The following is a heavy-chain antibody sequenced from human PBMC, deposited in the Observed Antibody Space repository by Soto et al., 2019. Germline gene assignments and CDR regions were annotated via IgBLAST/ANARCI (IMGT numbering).Heavy chain of an antibody. CDR3: ARGRWSSGLDY. CDR1: GGSFSGYY. D-gene: IGHD6-19*01. J-gene: IGHJ4*02. CDR2: INHSGST. V-gene: IGHV4-34*01. Sequence: QVQLQQWGAGLLKPSETLSLTCAAYGGSFSGYYWSWIRQPPGKGLEWIGEINHSGSTNYNPSLKSRVTISVDTSKNQFSLKLSSVTAADTAVYYCARGRWSSGLDYWGQGTLVTVSS.